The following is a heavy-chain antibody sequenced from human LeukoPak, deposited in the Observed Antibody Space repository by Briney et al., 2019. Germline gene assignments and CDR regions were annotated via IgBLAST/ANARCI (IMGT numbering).Heavy chain of an antibody. D-gene: IGHD5-24*01. Sequence: GGSLRLSCAASGFTFSSYEMNWIRQAPGKGLEWLSHITSSGTSVQYADSVRGRFTISRDNAKNSLFLQMNSLRVEDTAVYYCATTRDGPFVYWGQGVLVTVSS. V-gene: IGHV3-48*03. J-gene: IGHJ4*02. CDR2: ITSSGTSV. CDR3: ATTRDGPFVY. CDR1: GFTFSSYE.